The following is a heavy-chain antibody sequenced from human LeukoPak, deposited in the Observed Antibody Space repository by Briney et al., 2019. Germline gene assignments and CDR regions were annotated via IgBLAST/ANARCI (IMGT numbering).Heavy chain of an antibody. J-gene: IGHJ5*02. V-gene: IGHV1-69*05. CDR3: ARDRGDYDFWSPGGVSCWFDP. Sequence: SVKVSCKASGGTFSSYAISWVRQAPGQGLEWMGGIIPIFGTANYAQKFQGRVTITTDESTSTAYMKLSSLRSEDTAVYYCARDRGDYDFWSPGGVSCWFDPWGQGTLVTVSS. CDR1: GGTFSSYA. CDR2: IIPIFGTA. D-gene: IGHD3-3*01.